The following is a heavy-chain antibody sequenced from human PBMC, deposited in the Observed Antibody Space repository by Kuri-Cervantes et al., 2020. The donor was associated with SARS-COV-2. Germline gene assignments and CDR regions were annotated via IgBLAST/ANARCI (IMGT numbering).Heavy chain of an antibody. J-gene: IGHJ6*03. Sequence: ETLSLTCAASGFTFSSYSMNWVRQAPGKGLEWVSSISSSSSYIYYADSVKGRFTTSRDNAKNSLYLQMNSLRAEDTAVYYCARDPFRYYYYMDVWGKGTTVTVSS. D-gene: IGHD2/OR15-2a*01. V-gene: IGHV3-21*01. CDR2: ISSSSSYI. CDR3: ARDPFRYYYYMDV. CDR1: GFTFSSYS.